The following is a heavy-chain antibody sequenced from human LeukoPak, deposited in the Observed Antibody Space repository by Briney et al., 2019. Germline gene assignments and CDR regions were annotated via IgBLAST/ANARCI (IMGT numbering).Heavy chain of an antibody. V-gene: IGHV4-30-2*01. CDR2: IYHSGST. D-gene: IGHD2-21*01. Sequence: PSETLSLTCTVSGGSISSGGYYWSWIRQPPGKGLEWIGYIYHSGSTYYNPSLKSRVTISVDRSKNQFSLKLSSVTAADTAVYYCAREPVVVIAITGRAFDIWGQGTMVTVSS. CDR3: AREPVVVIAITGRAFDI. J-gene: IGHJ3*02. CDR1: GGSISSGGYY.